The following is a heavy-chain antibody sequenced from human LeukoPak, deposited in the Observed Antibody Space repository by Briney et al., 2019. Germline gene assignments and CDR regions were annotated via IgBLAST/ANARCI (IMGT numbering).Heavy chain of an antibody. D-gene: IGHD4-17*01. Sequence: ASVKVSCKASGGTFSSYAISWVRQAPGQGLEWMGGIIPIFGTANYAQKFQGRVTITTDESTSTAYMELSSLRSEDTAVYYCASTVTTGGRYYYYMDVWGNGTTVTVSS. CDR2: IIPIFGTA. CDR1: GGTFSSYA. V-gene: IGHV1-69*05. J-gene: IGHJ6*03. CDR3: ASTVTTGGRYYYYMDV.